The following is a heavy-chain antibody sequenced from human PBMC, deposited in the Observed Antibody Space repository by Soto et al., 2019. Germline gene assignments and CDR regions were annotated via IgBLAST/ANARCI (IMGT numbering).Heavy chain of an antibody. J-gene: IGHJ4*02. V-gene: IGHV3-23*01. CDR2: ISGSGGST. Sequence: GGSLRLSCAASGFTFSSYAMSWVRQAPGKGLEWVSAISGSGGSTYYADSVKGRFTISRDNSKNTLYLQMNSLRAEDTAVYYCAKSMYSSSWTGLLYWGQGTLVTVSS. D-gene: IGHD6-13*01. CDR1: GFTFSSYA. CDR3: AKSMYSSSWTGLLY.